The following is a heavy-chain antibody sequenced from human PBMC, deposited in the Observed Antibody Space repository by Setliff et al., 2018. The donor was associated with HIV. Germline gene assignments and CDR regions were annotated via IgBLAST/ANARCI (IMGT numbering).Heavy chain of an antibody. D-gene: IGHD2-15*01. CDR2: ISGFNGNT. V-gene: IGHV1-18*01. CDR3: ARAGGFCNAATCLRGYDAFDI. J-gene: IGHJ3*02. Sequence: GASVKVSCKASGYFFNNHGIAWVRQAPGQGLEWMGWISGFNGNTNYAQILQGRVTVTTDTSTSTAYMELRSLRSDDTAVYYCARAGGFCNAATCLRGYDAFDIWGQGTTVTVSS. CDR1: GYFFNNHG.